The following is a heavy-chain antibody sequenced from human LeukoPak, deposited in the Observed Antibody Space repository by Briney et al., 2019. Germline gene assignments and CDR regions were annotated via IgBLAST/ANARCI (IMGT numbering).Heavy chain of an antibody. V-gene: IGHV4-59*01. Sequence: SETLSLTCTVSGGFISFYTWSGMRQPPEEGLEWIVNNYDSGSTNYNPSLKSRVTISVDTSKNQFSLKLSSVTAADTAVYYCARGGSGSYLTYYYYYMDVWGKGTTVTVSS. CDR3: ARGGSGSYLTYYYYYMDV. CDR1: GGFISFYT. J-gene: IGHJ6*03. CDR2: NYDSGST. D-gene: IGHD1-26*01.